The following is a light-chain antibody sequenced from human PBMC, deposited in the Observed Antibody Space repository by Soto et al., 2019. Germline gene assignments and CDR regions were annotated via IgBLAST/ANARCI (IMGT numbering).Light chain of an antibody. CDR3: CSYAGSRTYV. V-gene: IGLV2-23*01. J-gene: IGLJ1*01. Sequence: QSALTQPASVSGSPAQSITISCTGASSDVGSYNLVSWYQQFPGQAPKLIIYEGNKRPSGVSNRFSGSKSGNTASLTISGLQAEDEADYYCCSYAGSRTYVFGTGTKLTVL. CDR2: EGN. CDR1: SSDVGSYNL.